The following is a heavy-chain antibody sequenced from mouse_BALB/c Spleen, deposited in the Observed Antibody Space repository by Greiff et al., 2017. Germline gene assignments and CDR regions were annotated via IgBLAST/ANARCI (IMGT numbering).Heavy chain of an antibody. V-gene: IGHV1S135*01. CDR2: IDPYNGGT. Sequence: VQLKESGPELVKPGASVKVSCKASGYAFTSYNMYWVKQSHGKSLEWIGYIDPYNGGTSYNQKFKGKATLTVDKSSSTAYMHLNSLTSEDSAVYYCARRYGYDGGWFAYWGQGTLVTVSA. CDR3: ARRYGYDGGWFAY. D-gene: IGHD2-2*01. CDR1: GYAFTSYN. J-gene: IGHJ3*01.